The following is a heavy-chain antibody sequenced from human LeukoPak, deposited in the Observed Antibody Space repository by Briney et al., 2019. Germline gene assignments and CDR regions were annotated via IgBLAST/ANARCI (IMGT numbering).Heavy chain of an antibody. J-gene: IGHJ5*02. CDR1: GGSFSGYY. CDR2: INHSGST. D-gene: IGHD3-10*01. CDR3: ARRGRGVPRLKNWFDP. Sequence: PSETLSLTCAVYGGSFSGYYWSWIRQPPGKGLEWIGEINHSGSTNYNPSLKSRVTISVDTSKNQFSLKLSSVTAADTAVYYCARRGRGVPRLKNWFDPWGQGTLVTVSS. V-gene: IGHV4-34*01.